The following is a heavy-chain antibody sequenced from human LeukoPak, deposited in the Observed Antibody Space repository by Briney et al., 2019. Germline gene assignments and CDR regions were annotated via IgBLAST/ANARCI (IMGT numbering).Heavy chain of an antibody. Sequence: GGSLRLSCAVSGFTFRNAGMNWVRQAPGKGLEWVAIIWYDGNNEYYGDSVKGRFIISRDDSRNTLYLQMNSLRAEDTAVYYCARDLLGMDYWGQGTLVTVSS. J-gene: IGHJ4*02. V-gene: IGHV3-33*01. CDR3: ARDLLGMDY. CDR1: GFTFRNAG. CDR2: IWYDGNNE. D-gene: IGHD7-27*01.